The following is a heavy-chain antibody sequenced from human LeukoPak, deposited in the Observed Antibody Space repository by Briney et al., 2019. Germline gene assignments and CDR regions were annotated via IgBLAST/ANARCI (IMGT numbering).Heavy chain of an antibody. D-gene: IGHD6-19*01. V-gene: IGHV3-7*01. CDR3: AREGGQWLVSNWFDP. CDR2: IKEDGSEQ. J-gene: IGHJ5*02. CDR1: GFIFSSYW. Sequence: GGSLRLSCAASGFIFSSYWMSWVRQAPGKGLEWVANIKEDGSEQYYVDSVRGRFTISRDNAKKSLHLQMNSLRGEDTAVYYCAREGGQWLVSNWFDPWGQGTLVTVSS.